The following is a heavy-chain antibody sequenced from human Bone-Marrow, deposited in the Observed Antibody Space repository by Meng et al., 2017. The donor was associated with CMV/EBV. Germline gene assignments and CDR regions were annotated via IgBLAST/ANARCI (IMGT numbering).Heavy chain of an antibody. CDR2: ISSSSSTI. V-gene: IGHV3-48*04. CDR3: ARDYGNYDSSGYYPH. Sequence: GGSLRLSCAASGFTFSSYSMNWVRQAPGKGLEWVSYISSSSSTIYYADSVKGRFTISRDNAKNSLYLQMNSLRAEDTAVYYCARDYGNYDSSGYYPHWGQGTLVTRLL. CDR1: GFTFSSYS. D-gene: IGHD3-22*01. J-gene: IGHJ4*02.